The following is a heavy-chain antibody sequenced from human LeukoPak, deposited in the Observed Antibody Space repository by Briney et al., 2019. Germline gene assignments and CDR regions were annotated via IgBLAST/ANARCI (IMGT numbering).Heavy chain of an antibody. J-gene: IGHJ4*02. CDR3: ARSPPPLGWELWDATTGEYFDY. CDR1: GGSISSGGYY. CDR2: IYHSGST. Sequence: SETLSLTCTVSGGSISSGGYYWSWIRQPPGKGLEWIGYIYHSGSTYYNPSLKSRVTISVDRSKNQFSLKLSSVTAADTAVYYCARSPPPLGWELWDATTGEYFDYWGQGTLVTVSS. D-gene: IGHD1-26*01. V-gene: IGHV4-30-2*01.